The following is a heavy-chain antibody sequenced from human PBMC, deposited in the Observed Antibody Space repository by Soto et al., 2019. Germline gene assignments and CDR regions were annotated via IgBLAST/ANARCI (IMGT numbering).Heavy chain of an antibody. Sequence: GESLKICCKGSEYSFANPWIGWVRQMPGKGLEWMGIIYPGDSDTRYSPSLQGQVTISADKSISTAYLQWSSLKASDTAMYYCARSGPPSLRPYYNWFDPWGQGTLVTVSS. J-gene: IGHJ5*02. V-gene: IGHV5-51*01. CDR3: ARSGPPSLRPYYNWFDP. D-gene: IGHD2-15*01. CDR1: EYSFANPW. CDR2: IYPGDSDT.